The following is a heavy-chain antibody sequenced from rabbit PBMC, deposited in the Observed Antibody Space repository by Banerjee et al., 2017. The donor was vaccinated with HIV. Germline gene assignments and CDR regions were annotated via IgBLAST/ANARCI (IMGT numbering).Heavy chain of an antibody. D-gene: IGHD7-1*01. CDR2: IYSADGNT. Sequence: QEQLVESGGGLVQPEGSLTLTCTASGFDLSSKSICWVRQAPGKGLEWIACIYSADGNTYYASWAKGRFTISKTSSTTVTLEMTSLTAADTATYFCARDLTGVTGWNFNLWGPGTLVTVS. CDR1: GFDLSSKS. J-gene: IGHJ4*01. CDR3: ARDLTGVTGWNFNL. V-gene: IGHV1S45*01.